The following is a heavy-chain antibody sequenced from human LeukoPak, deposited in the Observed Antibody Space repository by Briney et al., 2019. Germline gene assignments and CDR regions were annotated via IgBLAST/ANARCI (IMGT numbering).Heavy chain of an antibody. D-gene: IGHD6-19*01. CDR1: GFTFSSYA. J-gene: IGHJ4*02. Sequence: GSLRLSCAASGFTFSSYAMSWVRQAPGKVLEWVSAISGSGGSTYYADSVKGRFTISRDNSKNTLYLQMNSLRAEDTAVYYCAKVPFFYVSSGWYVDYWGQGTLVTVSS. CDR2: ISGSGGST. CDR3: AKVPFFYVSSGWYVDY. V-gene: IGHV3-23*01.